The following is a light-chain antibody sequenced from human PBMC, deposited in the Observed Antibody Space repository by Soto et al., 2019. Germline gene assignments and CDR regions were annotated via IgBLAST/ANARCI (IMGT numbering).Light chain of an antibody. CDR2: SNN. Sequence: QAVVTQPPSASGTPGQRVTISCSGSTSNIGSTSSIGSDYVYWYQQLPGTAPKLLIYSNNQRPSGVPDRISGSKSGTSATLAISGLRFEDEADYYCAAWDDSLSGWVFGGGTKLTVL. V-gene: IGLV1-47*02. J-gene: IGLJ3*02. CDR3: AAWDDSLSGWV. CDR1: TSNIGSTSSIGSDY.